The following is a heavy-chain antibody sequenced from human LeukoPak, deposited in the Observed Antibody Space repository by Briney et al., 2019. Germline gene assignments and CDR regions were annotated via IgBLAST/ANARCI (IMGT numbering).Heavy chain of an antibody. J-gene: IGHJ4*02. V-gene: IGHV3-23*01. CDR3: AKGNGYSYGRYCFDY. CDR2: ITASGGNT. Sequence: GGSLRLSCAASGFTFSSYAMGWVRQAPGKGLEWVSAITASGGNTYYADSVKGRFTISRDNSKNTLYLQVNSLRAEDTAVYYCAKGNGYSYGRYCFDYWGQGTLVTVSS. D-gene: IGHD5-18*01. CDR1: GFTFSSYA.